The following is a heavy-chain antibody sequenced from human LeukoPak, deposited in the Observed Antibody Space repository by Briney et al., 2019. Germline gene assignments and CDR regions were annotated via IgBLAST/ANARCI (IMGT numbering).Heavy chain of an antibody. J-gene: IGHJ6*03. D-gene: IGHD3-3*01. CDR2: IYYSGST. CDR1: GGSISSGDYY. V-gene: IGHV4-30-4*08. Sequence: SQTLSLTCTVSGGSISSGDYYWSWIRQPPGKGLEWIGYIYYSGSTYYNPSLKSRVTISVDTSKNQFSLKLSSVTAADTAVYYCARHGHFDFWREVNYYHYYMDVWGKGTTVTVSS. CDR3: ARHGHFDFWREVNYYHYYMDV.